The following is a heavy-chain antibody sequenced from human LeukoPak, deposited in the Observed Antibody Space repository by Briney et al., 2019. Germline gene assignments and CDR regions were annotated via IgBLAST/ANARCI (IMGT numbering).Heavy chain of an antibody. V-gene: IGHV1-69*05. Sequence: SVKVSCKASGGTFSSYAISWVRQAPGQGLEWMGGIIPIFGTANYAQKFQGRVTITTDESTSTAYMELSSLRSEDTAVYYCARPIGSLQSHWFDPWGQGTLVTVSS. CDR2: IIPIFGTA. CDR1: GGTFSSYA. CDR3: ARPIGSLQSHWFDP. J-gene: IGHJ5*02. D-gene: IGHD4-11*01.